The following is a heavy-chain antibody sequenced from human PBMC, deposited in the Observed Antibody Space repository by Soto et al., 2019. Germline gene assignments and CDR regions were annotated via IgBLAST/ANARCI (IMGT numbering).Heavy chain of an antibody. V-gene: IGHV1-18*01. J-gene: IGHJ4*02. CDR1: GYTFTSYG. Sequence: ASVKVSCKASGYTFTSYGISWVRQAPGQGLEWMGWISAYNGNTNYAQKLQGRVTMTTDTSTSTAYMELRSRRSDDTAVYSWAGDDGSGSYYYLASWGKGTLVTVS. CDR3: AGDDGSGSYYYLAS. D-gene: IGHD3-10*01. CDR2: ISAYNGNT.